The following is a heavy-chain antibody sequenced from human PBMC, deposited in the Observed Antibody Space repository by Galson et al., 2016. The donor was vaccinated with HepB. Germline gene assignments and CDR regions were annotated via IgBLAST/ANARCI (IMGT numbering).Heavy chain of an antibody. CDR1: GDSINDYY. J-gene: IGHJ3*02. CDR3: ARGNRAFES. CDR2: MYYSGST. D-gene: IGHD1-14*01. Sequence: SETLSLTCTVSGDSINDYYWSWIRQPPGKGLQWIGYMYYSGSTNYNPSLKSRVTISGDTSKNHFSLKLSSVTAADTAVYYCARGNRAFESWGQGTMVTVSS. V-gene: IGHV4-59*01.